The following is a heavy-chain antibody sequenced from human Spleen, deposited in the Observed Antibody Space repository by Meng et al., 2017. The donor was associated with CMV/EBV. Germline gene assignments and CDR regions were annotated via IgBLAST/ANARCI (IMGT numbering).Heavy chain of an antibody. D-gene: IGHD3-3*01. Sequence: CAASAFTFSAYFMPWVRQAPGKGLEWVSSISDSGVGTSYADSVKGRFTISRDNSKNALYLQMNSLRAEDTAVYYCAKFLEAAGGFDPWGQGTLVTVSS. CDR3: AKFLEAAGGFDP. J-gene: IGHJ5*02. V-gene: IGHV3-23*01. CDR1: AFTFSAYF. CDR2: ISDSGVGT.